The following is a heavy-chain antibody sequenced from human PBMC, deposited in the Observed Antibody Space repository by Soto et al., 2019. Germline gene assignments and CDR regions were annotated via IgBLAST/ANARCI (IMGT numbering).Heavy chain of an antibody. V-gene: IGHV1-69*01. CDR1: GGTFSSYA. J-gene: IGHJ6*02. D-gene: IGHD6-19*01. CDR3: ARGPIAVGGSYYYYYGMDV. Sequence: QVQLVQSGAEVKKPGSSVKVSCKASGGTFSSYAISWVRQAPGQGLEWMGGIIPIFGTANYAQKFQGRVTINADGSKSTAYMELSSLRSEDTAVYYCARGPIAVGGSYYYYYGMDVWGQGTTVTVSS. CDR2: IIPIFGTA.